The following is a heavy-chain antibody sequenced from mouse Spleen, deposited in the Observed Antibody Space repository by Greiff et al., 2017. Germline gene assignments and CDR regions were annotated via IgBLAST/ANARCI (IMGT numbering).Heavy chain of an antibody. V-gene: IGHV1-4*01. CDR1: GYTFTSYT. J-gene: IGHJ4*01. D-gene: IGHD2-4*01. CDR2: INPSSGYT. CDR3: AREDYDDAMDY. Sequence: QVQLQQSGAELARPGASVKMSCKASGYTFTSYTMHWVKQRPGQGLEWIGYINPSSGYTNYNQKFKDKATLTADKSSSTAYMQLSSLTSEDSAVYYCAREDYDDAMDYWGQGTSVTVSS.